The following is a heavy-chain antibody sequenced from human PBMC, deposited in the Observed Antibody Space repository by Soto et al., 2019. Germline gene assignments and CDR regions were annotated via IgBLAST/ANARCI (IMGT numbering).Heavy chain of an antibody. J-gene: IGHJ6*02. CDR2: INHSGST. V-gene: IGHV4-34*01. CDR3: ASLSSIAARQSRGFYYYYGMDV. Sequence: SETLSLTCAVYGGSFSGYYWSWIRQPPGKGLEWIGEINHSGSTNYNPSLKSRATISVDTSKNQFSLKLSSVTAADTAVYYCASLSSIAARQSRGFYYYYGMDVWGQGTTVTVSS. D-gene: IGHD6-6*01. CDR1: GGSFSGYY.